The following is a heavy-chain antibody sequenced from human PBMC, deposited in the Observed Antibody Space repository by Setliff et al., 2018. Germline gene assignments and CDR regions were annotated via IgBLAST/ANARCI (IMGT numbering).Heavy chain of an antibody. V-gene: IGHV4-61*09. CDR1: GGSISSGGFY. J-gene: IGHJ4*02. CDR3: SRESATIGEFPLYYFDK. CDR2: FHTGGAT. D-gene: IGHD3-10*01. Sequence: SETLSLTCSVSGGSISSGGFYWSWIRQSAGRGLEWIGHFHTGGATNYNPSLKSRVTISLDSSKNQFSLRLSSVTAADAAVYFSSRESATIGEFPLYYFDKWGQGIPVTVSS.